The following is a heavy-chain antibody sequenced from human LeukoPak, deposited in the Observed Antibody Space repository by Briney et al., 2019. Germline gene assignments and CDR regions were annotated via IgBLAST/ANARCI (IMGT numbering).Heavy chain of an antibody. J-gene: IGHJ4*02. D-gene: IGHD3-22*01. CDR2: ISSSGSTI. V-gene: IGHV3-11*01. CDR3: ARDESDYDSSGYLSY. Sequence: GGSLRLSCAASGFTFSDYYMSWIRQAPGKRLEWVSYISSSGSTIYYAHSVKGRFTISRDNAKNSLYLQMNSLRAEDTAVYYCARDESDYDSSGYLSYWGQGTLVTVSS. CDR1: GFTFSDYY.